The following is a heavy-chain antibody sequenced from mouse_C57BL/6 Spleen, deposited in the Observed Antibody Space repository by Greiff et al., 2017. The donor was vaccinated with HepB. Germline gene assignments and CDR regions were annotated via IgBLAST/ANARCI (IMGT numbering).Heavy chain of an antibody. CDR1: GFTFSSYA. J-gene: IGHJ4*01. CDR3: ARAVDYLYAMDY. Sequence: DVMLVESGGGLVKPGGSLKLSCAASGFTFSSYAMSWVRQTPEKRLEWVATISDGGSYTYYPDNVKGRFTISRDNATNNLYLQMSHLKSEDTAMYYCARAVDYLYAMDYWGQGTSVTVSS. V-gene: IGHV5-4*03. CDR2: ISDGGSYT. D-gene: IGHD2-4*01.